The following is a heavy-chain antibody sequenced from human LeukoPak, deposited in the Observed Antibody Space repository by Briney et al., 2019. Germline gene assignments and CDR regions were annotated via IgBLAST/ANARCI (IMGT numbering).Heavy chain of an antibody. D-gene: IGHD2-2*01. CDR1: GFTFSSYA. V-gene: IGHV3-23*01. J-gene: IGHJ4*02. CDR2: ISGSGGST. CDR3: AKDLSWYCSSTSCYEVDY. Sequence: QPGGSPRLSCAASGFTFSSYAMSWVRQAPGKGLEWVSAISGSGGSTYYADSVKGRFTISRDNSKNTLYLQMNSLRAEDTAVYYCAKDLSWYCSSTSCYEVDYWGQGTLVTVSS.